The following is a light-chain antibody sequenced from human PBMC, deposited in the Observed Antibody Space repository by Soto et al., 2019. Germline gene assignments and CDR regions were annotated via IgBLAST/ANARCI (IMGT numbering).Light chain of an antibody. CDR1: QSVGNN. CDR3: QQYGDWPLS. V-gene: IGKV3-15*01. Sequence: EIVVTQSPAPLSVSPGERATLSCRASQSVGNNFAWYQKKPGQATRLLIFATSTRATGVPARFSGSGSGTEFTPTTCSPLSEDFEVYDCQQYGDWPLSFGGGAKVEIE. CDR2: ATS. J-gene: IGKJ4*01.